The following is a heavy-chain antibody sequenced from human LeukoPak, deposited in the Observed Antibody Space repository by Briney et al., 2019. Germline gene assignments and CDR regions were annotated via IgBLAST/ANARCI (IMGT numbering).Heavy chain of an antibody. D-gene: IGHD3-3*01. Sequence: GGSLRLSCAASGLTFSSYWMHWVRQVPGKGLVWVSRINDDGSDTSYADSVKGRFTISRDNAKNTLYLQMNGLRVEDTAVYYCARDHIRSYNSWGQGIQVTVSS. CDR1: GLTFSSYW. J-gene: IGHJ4*02. CDR2: INDDGSDT. V-gene: IGHV3-74*01. CDR3: ARDHIRSYNS.